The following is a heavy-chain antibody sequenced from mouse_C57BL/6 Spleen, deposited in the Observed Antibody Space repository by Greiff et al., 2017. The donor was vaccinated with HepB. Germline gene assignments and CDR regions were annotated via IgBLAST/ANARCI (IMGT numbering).Heavy chain of an antibody. J-gene: IGHJ1*03. CDR3: ARHYGNYWYFDV. Sequence: QVQLKQSGPELVKPGASVKISCKASGYAFSSSWMNWVKQRPGKGLEWIGRIYPGDGDTNYNGKFKGKATLTADKSSSTAYMQLSSLTSEDSAVYFCARHYGNYWYFDVWGTGTTVTVSS. V-gene: IGHV1-82*01. CDR2: IYPGDGDT. CDR1: GYAFSSSW. D-gene: IGHD2-1*01.